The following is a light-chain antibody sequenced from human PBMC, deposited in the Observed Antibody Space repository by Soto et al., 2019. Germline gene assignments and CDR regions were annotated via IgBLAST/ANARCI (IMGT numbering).Light chain of an antibody. V-gene: IGLV1-44*01. J-gene: IGLJ2*01. CDR3: AAWDDSLNGVV. CDR2: SNN. CDR1: SSNIGTNT. Sequence: QSELTQPPSASGTPGQRVTISCSGASSNIGTNTVSWYQQLPGTAPKLLIYSNNQRPSGVPDRFSGSKSGTSASLAISGLQSEDEADYYCAAWDDSLNGVVFGGGTQLTVL.